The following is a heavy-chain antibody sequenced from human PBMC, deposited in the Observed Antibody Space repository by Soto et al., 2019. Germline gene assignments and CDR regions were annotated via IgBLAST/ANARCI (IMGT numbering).Heavy chain of an antibody. CDR1: GFTFSSYS. V-gene: IGHV3-21*01. D-gene: IGHD3-3*01. Sequence: PGGSLRLSCAASGFTFSSYSMNWVRQAPGKGLEWVSSISSSSSYIYYADSVKGRFTISRDNAKNSLYLQMNSLRAEDTAVYYCARHVLRFLEWSQGAFDIWGQGTIVTVSS. CDR2: ISSSSSYI. CDR3: ARHVLRFLEWSQGAFDI. J-gene: IGHJ3*02.